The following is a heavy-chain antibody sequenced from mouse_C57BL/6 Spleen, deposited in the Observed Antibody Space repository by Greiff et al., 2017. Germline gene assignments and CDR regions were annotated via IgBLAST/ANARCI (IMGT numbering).Heavy chain of an antibody. CDR3: ARGITTVVPYYYAMDY. J-gene: IGHJ4*01. CDR1: GYTFTSYW. V-gene: IGHV1-52*01. Sequence: VQLQQPGAELVRPGSSVKLSCKASGYTFTSYWMHWVKQRPIQGLEWIGNIDPSDSETHYNQKFKDKATLTVDKSSSTAYMQLSSLTSEDSAVYYCARGITTVVPYYYAMDYWGQGTSVTVSS. D-gene: IGHD1-1*01. CDR2: IDPSDSET.